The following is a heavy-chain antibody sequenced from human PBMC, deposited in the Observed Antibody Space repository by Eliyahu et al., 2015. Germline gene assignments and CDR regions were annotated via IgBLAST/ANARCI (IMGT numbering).Heavy chain of an antibody. CDR1: GFXFRDYX. CDR3: ASTPLWFGELPLNAVDY. CDR2: IXSSGSTI. J-gene: IGHJ4*02. Sequence: VQLVESGGGLVKPGGSLRLSCAASGFXFRDYXMSWXRQAPGKGLEWVSYIXSSGSTIYYADSVKGRFTISRDNAKNSLYLQMNSLRAEDTAVYYCASTPLWFGELPLNAVDYWGQGTLVTVSS. V-gene: IGHV3-11*01. D-gene: IGHD3-10*01.